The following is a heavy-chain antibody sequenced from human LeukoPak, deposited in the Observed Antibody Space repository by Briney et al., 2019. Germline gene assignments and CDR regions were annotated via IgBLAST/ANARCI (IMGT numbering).Heavy chain of an antibody. CDR2: IKQDGSEK. CDR1: GFTFSSYW. CDR3: ARDPRHHYYYYGMDV. V-gene: IGHV3-7*01. J-gene: IGHJ6*02. Sequence: GGSLRLSCAASGFTFSSYWMSWVRQAPGKGLEWVANIKQDGSEKYYVDSVKGRFTISRDNAKNSLYLQMNSPRAEDTAVYYCARDPRHHYYYYGMDVWGQGTTVTVSS.